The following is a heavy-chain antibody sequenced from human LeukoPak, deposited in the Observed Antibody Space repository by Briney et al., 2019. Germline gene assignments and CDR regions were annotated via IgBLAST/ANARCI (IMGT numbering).Heavy chain of an antibody. V-gene: IGHV3-30*02. D-gene: IGHD3-3*01. J-gene: IGHJ4*02. CDR3: AKCLTIFEVGINNYFYC. CDR2: IRYDGINK. Sequence: GGSLRLSCAVSGFTLSRYGMHWVRQARGKGLGWVAFIRYDGINKYYADCVKGRFTLSRDNCKNTLYLQMNSLRAEDTGVCYCAKCLTIFEVGINNYFYCWGRATLVADPS. CDR1: GFTLSRYG.